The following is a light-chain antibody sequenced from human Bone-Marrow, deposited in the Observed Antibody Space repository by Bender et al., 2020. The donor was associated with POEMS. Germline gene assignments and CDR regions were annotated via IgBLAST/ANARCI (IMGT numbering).Light chain of an antibody. CDR2: SSH. V-gene: IGLV1-44*01. CDR3: AVWDDSLNGWV. J-gene: IGLJ3*02. CDR1: SSNIGAHA. Sequence: QSVQTQPPSASGTPGQRVTIPCSGGSSNIGAHAVNWYQHLPGPAPKLLIYSSHRRPSEVPDRFSGSRSGTSASLAISGLQSEDEADYYCAVWDDSLNGWVFGGGTKLTVL.